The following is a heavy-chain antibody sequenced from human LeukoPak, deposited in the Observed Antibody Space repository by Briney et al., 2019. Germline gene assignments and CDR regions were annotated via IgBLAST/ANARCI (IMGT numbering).Heavy chain of an antibody. CDR3: ARNSRYYDLLRGYFYDGFDF. CDR1: GGSISSSSYY. V-gene: IGHV4-39*07. D-gene: IGHD3-3*01. Sequence: SETLSLTCTVSGGSISSSSYYWGWIRQPPGKGLEWIGSIYYSGSTYYNPSLKSRVTISVDTSKNQFSLKLSSVTAADTARYYCARNSRYYDLLRGYFYDGFDFWGQGTVVTVSS. CDR2: IYYSGST. J-gene: IGHJ3*01.